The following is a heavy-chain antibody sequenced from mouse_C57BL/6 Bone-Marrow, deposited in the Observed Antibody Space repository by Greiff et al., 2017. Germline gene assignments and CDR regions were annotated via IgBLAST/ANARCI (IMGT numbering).Heavy chain of an antibody. D-gene: IGHD2-4*01. V-gene: IGHV14-4*01. CDR1: GFNIKDDY. Sequence: EVQRVESGAELVRPGASVKLSCTASGFNIKDDYMHWVKQRPEQGLEWIGWIDPENGDTEYASKFQGKATITADTSSNTAYLQLSSLTSEDTAVYYCATAFYDYDHLTCAYWGQGTLVTVSA. J-gene: IGHJ3*01. CDR2: IDPENGDT. CDR3: ATAFYDYDHLTCAY.